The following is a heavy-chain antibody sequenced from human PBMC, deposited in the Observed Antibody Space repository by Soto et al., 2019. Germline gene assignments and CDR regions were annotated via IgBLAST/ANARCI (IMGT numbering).Heavy chain of an antibody. V-gene: IGHV5-10-1*01. D-gene: IGHD6-19*01. CDR3: ARLQQWLVEEDYYYGMDV. J-gene: IGHJ6*02. CDR1: GYSFTSYW. Sequence: PGESLKISCKGSGYSFTSYWISWVRQMPGKGLEWMGRIDPSDSYTNYSPSFQGHVTISADKSISTAYLQWSSLKASDTAMYYCARLQQWLVEEDYYYGMDVWGQGTTVTVSS. CDR2: IDPSDSYT.